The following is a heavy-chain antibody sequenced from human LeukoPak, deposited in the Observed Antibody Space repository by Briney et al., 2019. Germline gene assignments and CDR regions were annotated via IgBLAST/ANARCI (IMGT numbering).Heavy chain of an antibody. CDR1: GFTFSSYA. V-gene: IGHV3-30-3*01. Sequence: GGSLRLSCAASGFTFSSYAMHWVRQAPGKGLEWVAVISYDGSNKYNADSVKGRFTISRDNSKNTLYLQMNSLRAEDTAVYYCARSYGSSGWQSDDFDYWGQGTLVTVSS. CDR2: ISYDGSNK. CDR3: ARSYGSSGWQSDDFDY. J-gene: IGHJ4*02. D-gene: IGHD6-19*01.